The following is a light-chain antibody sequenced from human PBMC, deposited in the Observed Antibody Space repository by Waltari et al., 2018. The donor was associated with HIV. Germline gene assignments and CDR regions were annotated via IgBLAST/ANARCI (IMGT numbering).Light chain of an antibody. V-gene: IGKV3-20*01. CDR1: QSGSSSY. J-gene: IGKJ3*01. CDR3: QQYGSSPLFT. CDR2: GAS. Sequence: IVLTQYTGILPLSPRESDSVPCKASQSGSSSYLAWYQQTPVQAPRLLIYGASSRATGIPDRFSGSGSGTDFTLTISRLEPEDFAVYYCQQYGSSPLFTFGPGTKVDIK.